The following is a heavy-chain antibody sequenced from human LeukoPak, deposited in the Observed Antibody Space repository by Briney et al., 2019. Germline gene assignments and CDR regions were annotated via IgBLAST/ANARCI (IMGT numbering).Heavy chain of an antibody. D-gene: IGHD6-19*01. CDR1: GFTFSDYY. V-gene: IGHV3-11*01. Sequence: GGSLRLSCAASGFTFSDYYMSWIRQAPGKGLEWVSYISSSGSTIYYADSVKGRFTISRDNAKNSLYLQMNSLRAEDTAVYYCAREFHSSGWYWAFDIWGQGTMVTVSS. CDR3: AREFHSSGWYWAFDI. CDR2: ISSSGSTI. J-gene: IGHJ3*02.